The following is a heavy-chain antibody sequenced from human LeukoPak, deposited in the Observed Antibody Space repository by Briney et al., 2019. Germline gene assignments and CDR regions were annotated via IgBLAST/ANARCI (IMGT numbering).Heavy chain of an antibody. Sequence: SETLSLTCAVYGGSFSGYYWSWIRQPAGKGLEWIGHMYTSGTTNYNPSLKSRVTMSVDTSKNQFSLKLSSVTAADTAVYYCARSVRRLYGSGRSNWFDPWGQGTLVTVSS. V-gene: IGHV4-59*10. CDR1: GGSFSGYY. CDR3: ARSVRRLYGSGRSNWFDP. CDR2: MYTSGTT. D-gene: IGHD3-10*01. J-gene: IGHJ5*02.